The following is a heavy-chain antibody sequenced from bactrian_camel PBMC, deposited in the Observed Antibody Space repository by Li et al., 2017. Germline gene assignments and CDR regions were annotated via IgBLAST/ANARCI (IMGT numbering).Heavy chain of an antibody. Sequence: HVQLVESGGDSVQPGGSLRLSCVASGFPVEGNCMAWFRQSPEMERERVAFINSDGTTMYRDSVKGRFTISKDIAKNTLYLQMNDLKPEDTSMYVCAANRGYCRVQYIYTYWGQGTQVTVS. CDR2: INSDGTT. CDR3: AANRGYCRVQYIYTY. J-gene: IGHJ4*01. CDR1: GFPVEGNC. D-gene: IGHD2*01. V-gene: IGHV3S55*01.